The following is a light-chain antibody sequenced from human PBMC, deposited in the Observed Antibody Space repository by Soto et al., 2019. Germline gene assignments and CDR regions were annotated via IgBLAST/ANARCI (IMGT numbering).Light chain of an antibody. CDR3: QQSYSRPRT. J-gene: IGKJ1*01. Sequence: DIQMTQSPSSLSASVGDRVTITCRASQSISSYLNWYQQKPGEAPKLLIYAASSLQSGVPSRFSGSGSGTDFTLTISSLQPEDFATYFCQQSYSRPRTFGQGTKVDIK. CDR2: AAS. CDR1: QSISSY. V-gene: IGKV1-39*01.